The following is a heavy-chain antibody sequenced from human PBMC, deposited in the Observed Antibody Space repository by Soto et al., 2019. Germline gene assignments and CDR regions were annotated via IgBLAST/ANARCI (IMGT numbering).Heavy chain of an antibody. V-gene: IGHV4-31*03. CDR2: IYYSGST. Sequence: SETLSLTCTVSGGSISSGGYYWSWIRQHPGKGLEWIGYIYYSGSTYYNPSLKSRVTISVDTSKNQFSLKLSSVTAADTAVYYCARGVITMVRGVTDFDYWGQGTLVTVSS. CDR1: GGSISSGGYY. D-gene: IGHD3-10*01. J-gene: IGHJ4*02. CDR3: ARGVITMVRGVTDFDY.